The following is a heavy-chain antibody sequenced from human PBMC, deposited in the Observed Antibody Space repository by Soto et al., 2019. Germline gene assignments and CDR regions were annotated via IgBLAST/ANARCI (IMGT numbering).Heavy chain of an antibody. D-gene: IGHD2-8*01. V-gene: IGHV3-7*04. J-gene: IGHJ6*03. CDR3: ARGMRYYYYYMDV. CDR2: IKQDGSEK. CDR1: GFTFSSYW. Sequence: GGSLRLSCAASGFTFSSYWMSWVRQAPGKGLEWVANIKQDGSEKYYVDSVKGRFTISRDNAKNSLYLQMNSLRAEDTAVYYCARGMRYYYYYMDVWGKGTTVTVPS.